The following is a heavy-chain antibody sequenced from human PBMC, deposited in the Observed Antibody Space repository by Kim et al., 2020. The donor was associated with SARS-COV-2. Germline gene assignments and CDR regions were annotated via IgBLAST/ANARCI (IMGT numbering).Heavy chain of an antibody. Sequence: SETLSLTCAVYDGSFSGYYWNWIRQPPGKGLEWIGEINHSGSTIYNPSLKSRVTISIDTSKNQFSLKLNSVTAADTAVYYCAREHSTSWPYYYYGMDVWGQGTPVTVSS. CDR3: AREHSTSWPYYYYGMDV. CDR2: INHSGST. CDR1: DGSFSGYY. J-gene: IGHJ6*02. D-gene: IGHD6-13*01. V-gene: IGHV4-34*01.